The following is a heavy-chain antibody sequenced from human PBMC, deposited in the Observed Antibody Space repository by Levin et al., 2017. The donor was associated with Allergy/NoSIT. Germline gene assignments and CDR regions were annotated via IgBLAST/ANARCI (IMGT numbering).Heavy chain of an antibody. V-gene: IGHV5-51*01. D-gene: IGHD4-23*01. CDR3: ARRLYGGNSGDAFDI. CDR2: IYPGDSDT. CDR1: GYSFTSYW. J-gene: IGHJ3*02. Sequence: KVSCKGSGYSFTSYWIGWVRQMPGKGLEWMGIIYPGDSDTRYSPSFQGQVTISADKSISTAYLQWSSLKASDTAMYYCARRLYGGNSGDAFDIWGQGTMVTVSS.